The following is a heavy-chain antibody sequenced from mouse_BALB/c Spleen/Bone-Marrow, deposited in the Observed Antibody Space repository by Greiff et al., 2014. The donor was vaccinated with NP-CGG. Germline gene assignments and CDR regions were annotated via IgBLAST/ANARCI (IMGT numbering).Heavy chain of an antibody. CDR3: GRWGDGYYYAMDY. V-gene: IGHV1-37*01. CDR1: GYSFTGYF. D-gene: IGHD2-3*01. CDR2: INPFNGDT. J-gene: IGHJ4*01. Sequence: EVQLQQSGPDLVKPGASVKLSCKASGYSFTGYFLNWVKQSHGKSLEWIGRINPFNGDTFYNQKFKGKATLTVDKSSTTAHMELLSPTSEDSAVYYCGRWGDGYYYAMDYWGQGTSVTVSS.